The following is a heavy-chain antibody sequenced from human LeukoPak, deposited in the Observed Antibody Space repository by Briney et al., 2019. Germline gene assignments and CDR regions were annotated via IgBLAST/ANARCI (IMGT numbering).Heavy chain of an antibody. CDR1: GFMFSSNW. J-gene: IGHJ4*02. D-gene: IGHD5-24*01. Sequence: TGGSLRLSCAASGFMFSSNWMSSVRLAPGKGLEWVANIKEDGTETYYVDSVKGRFTISRENAKNSLYLQMNSLRVEDTAVYYCAKEGRSLQTYWGQGTLVTVSS. CDR3: AKEGRSLQTY. CDR2: IKEDGTET. V-gene: IGHV3-7*03.